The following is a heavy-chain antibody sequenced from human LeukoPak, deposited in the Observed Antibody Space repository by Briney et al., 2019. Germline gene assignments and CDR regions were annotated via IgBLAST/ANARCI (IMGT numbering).Heavy chain of an antibody. CDR3: AKGGHFSFFDV. Sequence: TGGSLRLSCAASGFTFSSYWMSWVRQAPGKGLEWVSTISGNGDTTFYPDSVKGRFTISRDNSKNTHYLQMNSLRLEDTALYYCAKGGHFSFFDVWGRGTLVTVSS. CDR2: ISGNGDTT. J-gene: IGHJ2*01. CDR1: GFTFSSYW. V-gene: IGHV3-23*01.